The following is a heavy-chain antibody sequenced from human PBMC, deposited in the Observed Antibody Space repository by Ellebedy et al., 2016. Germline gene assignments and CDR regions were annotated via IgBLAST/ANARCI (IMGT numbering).Heavy chain of an antibody. Sequence: ASVKVSCKASGYTFTSYAMHWVRQAPGKGLEWMGGIDPEDDETSYAQKFQGRVTMNEDTSTDTASMELSSLTSEDTAVYYCARTTMVRGVIGAKLDYWGQGTLVTVSS. CDR3: ARTTMVRGVIGAKLDY. D-gene: IGHD3-10*01. V-gene: IGHV1-24*01. J-gene: IGHJ4*02. CDR1: GYTFTSYA. CDR2: IDPEDDET.